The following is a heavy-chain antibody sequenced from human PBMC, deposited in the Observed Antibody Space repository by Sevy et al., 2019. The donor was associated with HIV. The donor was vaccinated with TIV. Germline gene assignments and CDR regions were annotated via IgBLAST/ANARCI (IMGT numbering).Heavy chain of an antibody. J-gene: IGHJ6*02. CDR3: AKGYRYGLPIQYGMDV. Sequence: GGSLRPSCAASGFPFDDYAIYWVRQAPGKGLEWVSGISWNSGSKGYADSVKDRFTISRDNAKNSLYLQMNSLRPEDTALYYCAKGYRYGLPIQYGMDVWGQGTTVTVSS. CDR1: GFPFDDYA. V-gene: IGHV3-9*01. D-gene: IGHD5-18*01. CDR2: ISWNSGSK.